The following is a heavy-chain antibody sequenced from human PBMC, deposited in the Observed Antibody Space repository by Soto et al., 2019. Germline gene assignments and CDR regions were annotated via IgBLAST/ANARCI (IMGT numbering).Heavy chain of an antibody. CDR1: GLTFSNYA. J-gene: IGHJ4*02. CDR2: MSGSSSTT. V-gene: IGHV3-23*01. Sequence: EVRLLESGGGLVKPGGSLRLSCATSGLTFSNYAMSWVRQAPGGGLEWVSSMSGSSSTTYYAESVRGRFTLSRDRSKNTLYLQMSSLRAEDTSLYYCAKYQARELPRVIVFWGQGALVTVSS. CDR3: AKYQARELPRVIVF. D-gene: IGHD3-16*02.